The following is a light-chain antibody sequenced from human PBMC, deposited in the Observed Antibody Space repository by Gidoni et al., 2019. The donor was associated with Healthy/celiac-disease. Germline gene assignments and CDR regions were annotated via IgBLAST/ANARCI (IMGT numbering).Light chain of an antibody. Sequence: QSVLTQPPSASGTPGQRVTISCSGSSSNIGSNYVYWYQQLPGTAPKLLIYRNTQRPSGVPDRFSGSKSGTSASLAISGLRSEDEADYYCAAWDDSLDVVFGGGTKLTVL. CDR3: AAWDDSLDVV. CDR1: SSNIGSNY. V-gene: IGLV1-47*01. CDR2: RNT. J-gene: IGLJ2*01.